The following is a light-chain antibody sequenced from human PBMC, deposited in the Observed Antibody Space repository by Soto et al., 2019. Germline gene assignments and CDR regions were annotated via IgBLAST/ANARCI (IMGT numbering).Light chain of an antibody. CDR3: QQYGSSPTYT. CDR1: QCVSSSY. J-gene: IGKJ2*01. CDR2: GAS. Sequence: EIVLTQSPGTLSLSPGERATLSCRASQCVSSSYLAWYQQKPGQAPRLLIYGASSRATGIPDRFSGSGSGTDFTLTISILEPEDFAVYYCQQYGSSPTYTFGQGTKLEIK. V-gene: IGKV3-20*01.